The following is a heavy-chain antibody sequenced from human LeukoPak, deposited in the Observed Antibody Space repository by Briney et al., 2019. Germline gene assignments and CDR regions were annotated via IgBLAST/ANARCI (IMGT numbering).Heavy chain of an antibody. Sequence: PSETLSLTCAVYGGSFSGYYWRWIRQSPGKGLEWIGEINHRGTTKYNASLESRVTISLDTSKNQLSLEVTSVTAADTATYYCARGSSYGASGYPYFDHWGQGTLVPVSS. CDR3: ARGSSYGASGYPYFDH. CDR2: INHRGTT. V-gene: IGHV4-34*01. J-gene: IGHJ4*02. CDR1: GGSFSGYY. D-gene: IGHD3-22*01.